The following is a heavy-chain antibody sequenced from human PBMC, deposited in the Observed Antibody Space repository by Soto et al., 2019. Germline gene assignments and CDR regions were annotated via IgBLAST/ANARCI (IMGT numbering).Heavy chain of an antibody. Sequence: SETLSLTCAVSGYSISSGYYWGWIRQPPGKGLEWIGSIYHSGRTYYNPSLKSRLTISLDTSKNQFSLKLTPVTAADTALYLCATTGGSFPYWGQGTLVTVSS. J-gene: IGHJ4*02. CDR1: GYSISSGYY. V-gene: IGHV4-38-2*01. CDR2: IYHSGRT. CDR3: ATTGGSFPY. D-gene: IGHD1-26*01.